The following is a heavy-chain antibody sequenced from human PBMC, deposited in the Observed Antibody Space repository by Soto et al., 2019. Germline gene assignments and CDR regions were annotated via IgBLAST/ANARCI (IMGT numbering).Heavy chain of an antibody. CDR1: GYTFTNYG. Sequence: ASVKVSCKASGYTFTNYGISWVRQAPGQGLEWMGWISAYNGNTNYAQKLQGRVTMTTDTSTSTAYMELRSLRSDDTAVYYCARESVFEFXYYYMDVWGKGTTVTVSS. CDR3: ARESVFEFXYYYMDV. D-gene: IGHD2-8*01. J-gene: IGHJ6*03. CDR2: ISAYNGNT. V-gene: IGHV1-18*01.